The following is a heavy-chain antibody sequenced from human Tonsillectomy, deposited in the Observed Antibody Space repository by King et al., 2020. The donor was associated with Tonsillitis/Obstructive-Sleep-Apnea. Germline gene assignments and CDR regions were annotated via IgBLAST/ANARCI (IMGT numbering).Heavy chain of an antibody. D-gene: IGHD6-6*01. CDR2: ISSSSSTI. Sequence: VQLVESGGGLVQPGGSLRLSCAASGFTFSSYSMNWVRQAPGKGLEWVSYISSSSSTIYYADSVKGRFTISIDNAKNSLYLQMNSLRDEDTAVYYCARSSIAARVYYYYMDVWGKGTTVTVSS. J-gene: IGHJ6*03. CDR3: ARSSIAARVYYYYMDV. CDR1: GFTFSSYS. V-gene: IGHV3-48*02.